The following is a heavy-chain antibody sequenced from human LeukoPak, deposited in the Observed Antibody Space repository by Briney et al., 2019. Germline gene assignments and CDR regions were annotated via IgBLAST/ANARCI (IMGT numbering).Heavy chain of an antibody. D-gene: IGHD3-16*02. CDR2: IYYGGST. V-gene: IGHV4-59*01. J-gene: IGHJ5*02. CDR1: GASISSYY. Sequence: SETLSLTCTVSGASISSYYWSWIRQPPGKGLEWIGYIYYGGSTNYNPSLKSRVTISLDTSKNQVSLKLSSVTAADTAVYYCARVLSRFDPWGQGTLVTVSS. CDR3: ARVLSRFDP.